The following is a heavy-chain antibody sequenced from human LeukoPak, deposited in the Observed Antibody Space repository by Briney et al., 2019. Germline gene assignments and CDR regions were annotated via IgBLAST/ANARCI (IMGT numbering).Heavy chain of an antibody. CDR1: GYSISSGYY. CDR2: IYHSGST. CDR3: ARDSGALVGATGPDDAFDI. D-gene: IGHD1-26*01. V-gene: IGHV4-38-2*02. Sequence: SETLSLTCTVSGYSISSGYYWGWIRQPPGKGLEWIGSIYHSGSTYYNPSLKSRVTISVDTSKNQFSLKLSSVTAADTAVYYCARDSGALVGATGPDDAFDIWGQGTVVTVSS. J-gene: IGHJ3*02.